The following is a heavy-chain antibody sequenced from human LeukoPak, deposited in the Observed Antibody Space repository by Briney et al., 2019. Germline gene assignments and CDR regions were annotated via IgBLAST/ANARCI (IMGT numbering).Heavy chain of an antibody. J-gene: IGHJ6*03. CDR1: GFTFSSYG. Sequence: PGGSLRLSCAASGFTFSSYGMHWVRQSPGKGLEWVAVISYDGSNQYYADSVKGRFTISRDNAKNSLYLQMNSLRAEDTAVYYCVLYGSGKTQYYYMDVWGKGTTVTVSS. CDR2: ISYDGSNQ. CDR3: VLYGSGKTQYYYMDV. V-gene: IGHV3-33*05. D-gene: IGHD3-10*01.